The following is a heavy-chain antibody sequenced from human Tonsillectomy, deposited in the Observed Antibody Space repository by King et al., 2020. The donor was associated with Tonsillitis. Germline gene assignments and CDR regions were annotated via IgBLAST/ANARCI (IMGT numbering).Heavy chain of an antibody. Sequence: AQLVQSGGGLVKPGGSLRLSCAASGFTFSSYNMNWVRQAPGKGLEWVSSISSSSSYIYYADSVKGRFTISRDNAKNSLYLQMNSLRAEDTAVYYCARVVGPRYYNYMDVWGKGTTVTVSS. CDR3: ARVVGPRYYNYMDV. D-gene: IGHD2-21*01. CDR1: GFTFSSYN. V-gene: IGHV3-21*01. CDR2: ISSSSSYI. J-gene: IGHJ6*03.